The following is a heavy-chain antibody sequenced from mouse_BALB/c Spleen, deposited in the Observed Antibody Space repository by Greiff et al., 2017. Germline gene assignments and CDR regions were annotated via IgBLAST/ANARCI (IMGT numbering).Heavy chain of an antibody. CDR1: GFTFSSFG. D-gene: IGHD2-2*01. V-gene: IGHV5-17*02. J-gene: IGHJ4*01. CDR2: ISSGSSTI. Sequence: EVMLVESGGGLVQPGGSRKLSCAASGFTFSSFGMHWVRQAPEKGLEWVAYISSGSSTIYYADTVKGRFTISRDNPKNTLFLQMTSLRSEDTAMYYCARSLWLRHAMDYWGQGTSVTVSS. CDR3: ARSLWLRHAMDY.